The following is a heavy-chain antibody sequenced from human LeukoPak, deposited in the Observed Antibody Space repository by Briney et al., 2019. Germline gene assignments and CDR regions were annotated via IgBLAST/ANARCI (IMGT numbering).Heavy chain of an antibody. CDR2: IYYSGHT. D-gene: IGHD3-22*01. V-gene: IGHV4-59*01. CDR3: TRVTIISGYWMDFDT. J-gene: IGHJ4*02. CDR1: NSSFTTYY. Sequence: SETLSLTCSASNSSFTTYYWSWFRQPPGKGLEWIGFIYYSGHTNYNPSLKSRVALSIDTSKNQFTLNLRSVTAADTAMYYCTRVTIISGYWMDFDTWGQGTPVTVSS.